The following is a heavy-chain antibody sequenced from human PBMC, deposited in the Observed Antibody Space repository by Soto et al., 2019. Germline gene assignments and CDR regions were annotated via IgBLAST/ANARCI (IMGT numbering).Heavy chain of an antibody. CDR1: GFPFSDYY. CDR2: ITYNGDTI. J-gene: IGHJ3*02. Sequence: QVQLVESGGGLVKPGGSLRLSCAASGFPFSDYYMTWIRQAPGKGLEWLSYITYNGDTIYYADCVKGRFTISRDNVHNSLYLEMNSLRADDTAIYYCARLRPTNTGGTFDIWGPGTMVTVSS. D-gene: IGHD3-16*01. CDR3: ARLRPTNTGGTFDI. V-gene: IGHV3-11*01.